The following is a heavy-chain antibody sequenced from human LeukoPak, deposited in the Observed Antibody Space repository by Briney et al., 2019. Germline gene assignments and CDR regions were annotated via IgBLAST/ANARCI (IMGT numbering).Heavy chain of an antibody. J-gene: IGHJ4*02. CDR3: ARHDGHYSDYFDY. CDR1: GFIFSSCW. D-gene: IGHD4-17*01. Sequence: GGSLRLSCAASGFIFSSCWMSWVRQAPGKGLEWVANIKQDGSEKYYVDSVKGGFTISRDNAKNSLYLQMNSLRAEDTAVYYSARHDGHYSDYFDYWGQGTLVTVSS. V-gene: IGHV3-7*01. CDR2: IKQDGSEK.